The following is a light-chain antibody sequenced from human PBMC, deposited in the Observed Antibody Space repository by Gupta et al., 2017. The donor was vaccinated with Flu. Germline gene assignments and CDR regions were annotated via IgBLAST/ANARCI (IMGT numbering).Light chain of an antibody. CDR3: LQDDNYPRT. V-gene: IGKV1-6*01. CDR2: GAS. CDR1: QGIRND. Sequence: PSSLSASVGDRVTITCRASQGIRNDLGWYQQKPGKAPKLLISGASTVQSGVPSRFSGSGSGTDFTLTISSLQPEDFATYYCLQDDNYPRTFGQGTKVEIK. J-gene: IGKJ1*01.